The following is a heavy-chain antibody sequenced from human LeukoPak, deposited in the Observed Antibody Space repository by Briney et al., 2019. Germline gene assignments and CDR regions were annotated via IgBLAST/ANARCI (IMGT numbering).Heavy chain of an antibody. CDR3: AKGPTYSSSSLFDY. CDR1: GFTLHDYA. V-gene: IGHV3-9*03. J-gene: IGHJ4*02. CDR2: ISWNGGTI. D-gene: IGHD6-6*01. Sequence: GRSLRLSCAASGFTLHDYAMHWVRQAPGKGLEWVSGISWNGGTIDYEDSVKGRFTISRDNAKNSLYLQMNSLRPEDMALYYCAKGPTYSSSSLFDYWGQGILVAVSS.